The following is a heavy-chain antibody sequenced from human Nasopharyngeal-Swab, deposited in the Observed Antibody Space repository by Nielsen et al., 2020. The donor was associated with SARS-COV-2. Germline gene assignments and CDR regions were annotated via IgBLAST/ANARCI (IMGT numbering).Heavy chain of an antibody. Sequence: SETLSLTCTVSGASMSGYSWSWIRQPPGGRLEWIGYIYRSGTTNYNPSLRGRVSMSVDTSKNQFSLKLSSLTAADTAVYYCVRHSPWTSSGYYVDFWGQGSLVTVSS. CDR2: IYRSGTT. V-gene: IGHV4-59*08. CDR3: VRHSPWTSSGYYVDF. J-gene: IGHJ4*02. CDR1: GASMSGYS. D-gene: IGHD6-19*01.